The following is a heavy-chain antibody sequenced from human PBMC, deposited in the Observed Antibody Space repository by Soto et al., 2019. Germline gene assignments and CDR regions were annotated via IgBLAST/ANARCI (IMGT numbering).Heavy chain of an antibody. CDR3: ARGRKHYGDYGGYWFDP. V-gene: IGHV1-8*01. D-gene: IGHD4-17*01. J-gene: IGHJ5*02. CDR2: MNPNSGNT. Sequence: QVQLVQSGAEVKKPGASVKVSCKASGYTFTSYDINWVRQATGQGLEWMGWMNPNSGNTGYAQKFQGRVTMTRNTSISTAYMELSSLRSEDTAVYYGARGRKHYGDYGGYWFDPWGQGTLVTVSS. CDR1: GYTFTSYD.